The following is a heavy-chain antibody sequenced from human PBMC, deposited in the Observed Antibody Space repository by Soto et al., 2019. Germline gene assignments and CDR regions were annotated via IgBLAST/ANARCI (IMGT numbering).Heavy chain of an antibody. CDR2: IIPIFGTA. D-gene: IGHD1-26*01. V-gene: IGHV1-69*13. CDR1: GGTFSSYA. J-gene: IGHJ5*02. CDR3: AIIVGANNWFDP. Sequence: SVKVSCKVSGGTFSSYAISWVRQAPGQGLEWMGGIIPIFGTANYAQKFQGRVTITADESTSTAYMELSSLRSEDTAVYYCAIIVGANNWFDPWGQGTLVTVSS.